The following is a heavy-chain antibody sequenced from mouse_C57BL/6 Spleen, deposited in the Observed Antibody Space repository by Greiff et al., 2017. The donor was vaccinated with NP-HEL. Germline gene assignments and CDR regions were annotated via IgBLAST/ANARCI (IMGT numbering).Heavy chain of an antibody. J-gene: IGHJ3*01. V-gene: IGHV1-85*01. D-gene: IGHD2-4*01. CDR1: GYTFTSYG. CDR3: AQSYYDYEGVAY. Sequence: QVQLQQSGPELVKPGASVKLSCKASGYTFTSYGMNWVKQRPGQGLEWIGWIYPSDGSTKYNEKFKGKATLTVDTSSSTAYMQLHSLTSDDSAVDFCAQSYYDYEGVAYWGQGTLVTVSA. CDR2: IYPSDGST.